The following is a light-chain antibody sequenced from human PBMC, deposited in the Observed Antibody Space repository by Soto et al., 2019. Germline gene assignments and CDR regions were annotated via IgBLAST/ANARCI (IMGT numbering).Light chain of an antibody. Sequence: DIQLTQSPSFLSASVGDRVTITCRASQGIRSYLAWYRQRPGKAPELLIYGASTLRPGGASRFSGSGSGTEFTLTISSLQPEDFVTYLCQQLNTFPPFFTFGPGTKVDIK. CDR3: QQLNTFPPFFT. J-gene: IGKJ3*01. CDR1: QGIRSY. V-gene: IGKV1-9*01. CDR2: GAS.